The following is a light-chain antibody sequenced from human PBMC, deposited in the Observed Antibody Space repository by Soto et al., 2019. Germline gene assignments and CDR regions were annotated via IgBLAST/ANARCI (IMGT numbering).Light chain of an antibody. Sequence: DIQMTQSPSSLSASVGDRVTISCRASQSISTYLNWYQQKPGKAPRRLIYAASSVQTGVPPRFSGSGSGTDFTLTISSLRPEDIATYFCQQSNSAPPWTFGQGTKVDIK. V-gene: IGKV1-39*01. CDR1: QSISTY. CDR2: AAS. J-gene: IGKJ1*01. CDR3: QQSNSAPPWT.